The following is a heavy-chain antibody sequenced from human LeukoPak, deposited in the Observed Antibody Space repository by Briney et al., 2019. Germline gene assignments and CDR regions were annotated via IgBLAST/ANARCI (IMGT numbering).Heavy chain of an antibody. CDR3: ARGGFYCGGDCYVDY. J-gene: IGHJ4*02. CDR1: GYFISSGYY. V-gene: IGHV4-38-2*01. D-gene: IGHD2-21*02. Sequence: SETLSLTCAVSGYFISSGYYWGWMRQPPGKGLEWIGSIYHSGSTNYNPSLKSRVTISVDTSKNQFSLRLSSVTAADTAVYYCARGGFYCGGDCYVDYWGQGTLVTVSS. CDR2: IYHSGST.